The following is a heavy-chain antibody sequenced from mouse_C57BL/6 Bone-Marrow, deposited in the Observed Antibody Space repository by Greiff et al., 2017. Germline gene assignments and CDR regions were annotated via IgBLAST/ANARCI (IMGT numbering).Heavy chain of an antibody. Sequence: EVKLVESGGDLVKPGGSLKLSCAASGFTFSSYGMSWVRQTPDKRLEWVATISSGGSYTYYPDSVKGRFTISRDNAKNTLYLQMSSLKSEDTAMYYCARDYGSSYGWFAYWGQGTLVTVSA. V-gene: IGHV5-6*01. CDR3: ARDYGSSYGWFAY. D-gene: IGHD1-1*01. CDR2: ISSGGSYT. CDR1: GFTFSSYG. J-gene: IGHJ3*01.